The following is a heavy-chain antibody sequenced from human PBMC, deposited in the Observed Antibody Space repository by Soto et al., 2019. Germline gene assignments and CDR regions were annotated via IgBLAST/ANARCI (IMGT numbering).Heavy chain of an antibody. CDR2: IYYSGSA. CDR3: AAAVPAEYVFPYYYMDV. D-gene: IGHD3-16*01. Sequence: QAELQESGPGLVKPWETLSLTCTVSGASISSYHWSWIRQTPGKGLEWIGYIYYSGSANYNPSLKSRVTFSVDTSKNQVSLKLSSVTAADTGVYYCAAAVPAEYVFPYYYMDVWGKGTTVTVSS. V-gene: IGHV4-59*01. CDR1: GASISSYH. J-gene: IGHJ6*03.